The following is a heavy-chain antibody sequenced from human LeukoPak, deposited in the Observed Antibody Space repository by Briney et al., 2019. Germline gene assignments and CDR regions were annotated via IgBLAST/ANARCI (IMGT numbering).Heavy chain of an antibody. V-gene: IGHV3-21*01. CDR2: ISGSSSYI. CDR1: GFIFSRYG. J-gene: IGHJ4*02. D-gene: IGHD3-9*01. Sequence: GGSLRLSCAASGFIFSRYGMNWVRQAPGKGLEWVSSISGSSSYIYYADSVKGRFTISRDNAKNSLYLQMHSLRAEDTAVYYCAREGDYYDILTGYYNGYFDYWGQGTLVTVSS. CDR3: AREGDYYDILTGYYNGYFDY.